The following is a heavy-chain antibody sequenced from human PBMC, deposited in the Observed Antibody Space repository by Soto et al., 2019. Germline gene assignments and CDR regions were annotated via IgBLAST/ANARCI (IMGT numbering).Heavy chain of an antibody. D-gene: IGHD2-2*02. CDR2: IKQDGSER. CDR1: GFTFSSYW. J-gene: IGHJ4*01. V-gene: IGHV3-7*01. Sequence: GGSLRLSCAASGFTFSSYWMSWVRQAPGKGLEWVVNIKQDGSERYYMDSVRGRFTASRDNAKNSVYLQMNSLRAEDTAVHFCARVAYTYGWIYDYWGQGSLVTVSS. CDR3: ARVAYTYGWIYDY.